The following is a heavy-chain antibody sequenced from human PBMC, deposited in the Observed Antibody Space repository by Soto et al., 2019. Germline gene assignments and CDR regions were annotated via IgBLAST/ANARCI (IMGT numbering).Heavy chain of an antibody. CDR1: GYTFTSHW. D-gene: IGHD2-21*01. V-gene: IGHV1-46*01. CDR2: INPSVGTT. J-gene: IGHJ5*02. Sequence: GASVKVSCKASGYTFTSHWVHWVRQAPGQGLEWMAVINPSVGTTVYAQKFQGRLTLTRDTSTSTLYMELSSLRSDDSAVYCCARDESAGDKCWWFHPWGQGTPVTVSS. CDR3: ARDESAGDKCWWFHP.